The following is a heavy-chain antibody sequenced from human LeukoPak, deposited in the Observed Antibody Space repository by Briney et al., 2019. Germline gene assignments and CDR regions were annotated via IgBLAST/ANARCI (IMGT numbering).Heavy chain of an antibody. CDR2: ISSSSSTI. D-gene: IGHD3-22*01. J-gene: IGHJ4*02. CDR3: ARGAPHYYDSSGSDY. Sequence: GGSLRLSCAASGFTFSSYCMNWVRQAPGKGLEWVSYISSSSSTIYYADSVKGRFTISRDNAKNSLYLQMNSLRAEDTAVYYCARGAPHYYDSSGSDYWGQGTLVTVSS. V-gene: IGHV3-48*01. CDR1: GFTFSSYC.